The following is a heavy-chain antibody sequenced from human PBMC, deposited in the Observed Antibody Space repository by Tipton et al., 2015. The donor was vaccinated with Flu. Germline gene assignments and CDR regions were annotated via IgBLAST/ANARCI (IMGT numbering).Heavy chain of an antibody. CDR2: ISSSSSYI. J-gene: IGHJ3*02. V-gene: IGHV3-21*01. Sequence: SLRLSCAASGFTFSSYSMNWVRQAPGKGLEWVSSISSSSSYIYYADSVKGRFTISRDNAKNSLYLQMNSLRAEDTAVYYCARVPIAVAGSAFDIWGQGTMVTVSS. D-gene: IGHD6-19*01. CDR1: GFTFSSYS. CDR3: ARVPIAVAGSAFDI.